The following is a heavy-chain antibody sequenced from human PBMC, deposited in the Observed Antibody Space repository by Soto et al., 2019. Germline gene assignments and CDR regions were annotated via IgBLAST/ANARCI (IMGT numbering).Heavy chain of an antibody. D-gene: IGHD3-22*01. J-gene: IGHJ6*02. V-gene: IGHV3-21*01. CDR2: ISSSSSYI. CDR3: AREEALPYYYDSSGYPPRPMDV. CDR1: GFTFSSYS. Sequence: EVQLVESGGGLVKPGGSLRLSCAASGFTFSSYSMNWVRQAPGKGLEWVSSISSSSSYIYYADSVKGRFTISRDNAKNSLYLQMNSLRAEDTAVYYCAREEALPYYYDSSGYPPRPMDVWGQGTTVTVSS.